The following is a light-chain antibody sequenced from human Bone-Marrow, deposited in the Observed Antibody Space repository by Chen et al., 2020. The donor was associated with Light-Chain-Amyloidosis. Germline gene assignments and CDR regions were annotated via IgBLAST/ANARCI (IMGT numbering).Light chain of an antibody. CDR3: SSYTSTGTYV. V-gene: IGLV2-14*01. CDR1: SGVVGGDNY. CDR2: EVS. Sequence: QSALTQPASVSGSPGQSITISCTGSSGVVGGDNYVSCYRHHPGKAPKLMIYEVSNRPSGVSNRFYGSKSGNTASLTISGLQTEDEADYYCSSYTSTGTYVFGTGTKVTVL. J-gene: IGLJ1*01.